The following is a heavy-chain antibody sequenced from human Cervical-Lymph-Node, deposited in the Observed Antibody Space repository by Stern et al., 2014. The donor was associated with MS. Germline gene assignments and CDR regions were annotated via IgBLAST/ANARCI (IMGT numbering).Heavy chain of an antibody. CDR1: GGSISSSSYY. V-gene: IGHV4-39*01. Sequence: QLQLQESGPGLVKPSETLSLTCTVSGGSISSSSYYWVWVRQPPGKGLEWIGQIYYRGRPYYNPSLKSRFTISVDTSKNKFSLKLNSATASDTALYYCARRAVDVVANYGLDAWGQGTTVIVSS. D-gene: IGHD2-15*01. CDR3: ARRAVDVVANYGLDA. J-gene: IGHJ6*02. CDR2: IYYRGRP.